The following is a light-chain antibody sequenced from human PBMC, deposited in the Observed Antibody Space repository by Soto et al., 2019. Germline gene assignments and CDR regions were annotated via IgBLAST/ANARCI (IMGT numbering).Light chain of an antibody. Sequence: EIVMTQSPATLSVSTGERATLSCRASQSVSSNLAWYQQKPGQAPRLLIYGASTRATGIPARFSGSGSGTEFTLTISGLQSEDFAVYYCQQYNNWPPLTFGGGTKVAIK. V-gene: IGKV3-15*01. CDR2: GAS. CDR3: QQYNNWPPLT. J-gene: IGKJ4*01. CDR1: QSVSSN.